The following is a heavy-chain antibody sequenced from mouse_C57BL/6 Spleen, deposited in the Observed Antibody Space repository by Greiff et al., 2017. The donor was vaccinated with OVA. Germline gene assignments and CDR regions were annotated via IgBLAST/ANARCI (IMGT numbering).Heavy chain of an antibody. D-gene: IGHD2-4*01. Sequence: VKLQQPGAELVKPGASVKLSCKASGYTFTSYWMHWVKQRPGRGLEWIGRIDPNSGGTKYNEKFKSKATLTVDKPSSTAYMQLSSLTSEDSAVYYCAREGDYEFAYWGQGTLVTVSA. J-gene: IGHJ3*01. V-gene: IGHV1-72*01. CDR3: AREGDYEFAY. CDR2: IDPNSGGT. CDR1: GYTFTSYW.